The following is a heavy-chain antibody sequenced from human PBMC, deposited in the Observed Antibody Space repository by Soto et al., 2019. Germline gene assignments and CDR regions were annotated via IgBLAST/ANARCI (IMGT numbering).Heavy chain of an antibody. J-gene: IGHJ3*02. CDR1: GFTFSSYG. D-gene: IGHD6-19*01. CDR3: ARDRKVAAKRWDAFDI. CDR2: IWYDGSNK. V-gene: IGHV3-33*01. Sequence: GGSLRLSCAASGFTFSSYGMHWVRQAPGKGLEWVAVIWYDGSNKYYADSVKGRFTISRDNSKNTLYLQMNSLRAEDTAVYYCARDRKVAAKRWDAFDIWGQGTMVTVSS.